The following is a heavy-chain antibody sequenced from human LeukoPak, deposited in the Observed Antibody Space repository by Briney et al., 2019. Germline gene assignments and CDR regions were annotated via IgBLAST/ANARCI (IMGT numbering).Heavy chain of an antibody. CDR2: INHSGST. D-gene: IGHD3-22*01. CDR3: ARVPSEYYDSSGYSDAFDI. Sequence: SETLSLTCAVYGGSFSGYYWSWIRQPPGKGLEWIGEINHSGSTNYNPSLKSRVTISVDTSKNQFSLKLSSVTAADTAVYYCARVPSEYYDSSGYSDAFDIWGQGTMVTVSS. J-gene: IGHJ3*02. V-gene: IGHV4-34*01. CDR1: GGSFSGYY.